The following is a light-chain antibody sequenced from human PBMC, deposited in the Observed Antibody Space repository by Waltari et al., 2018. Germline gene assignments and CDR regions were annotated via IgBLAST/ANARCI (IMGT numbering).Light chain of an antibody. CDR3: QQYSSSSMFS. CDR2: KTF. V-gene: IGKV1-5*03. CDR1: QSISTL. Sequence: DIQMTQSPSTLSASVGDRVTITCRASQSISTLLAWFQQKPGNPPKLLIYKTFNLERGVPSRFSGSGSGTEFTLTITGLQPDDFATYYCQQYSSSSMFSFGQGTKLEIK. J-gene: IGKJ2*03.